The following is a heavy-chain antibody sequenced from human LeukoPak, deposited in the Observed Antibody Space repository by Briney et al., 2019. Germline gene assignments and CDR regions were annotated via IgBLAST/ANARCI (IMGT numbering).Heavy chain of an antibody. CDR3: AKCGTYSSSWTFDY. CDR1: GFSFSSFA. Sequence: GGSLRLSCAASGFSFSSFAMTWVRQAPGKGLEWVSAISGGGVGTYYADSVKGRFTISRDNSKNTLHLQMNSLRAEDTAVYYCAKCGTYSSSWTFDYWGQGTLVTVSS. J-gene: IGHJ4*02. D-gene: IGHD6-13*01. V-gene: IGHV3-23*01. CDR2: ISGGGVGT.